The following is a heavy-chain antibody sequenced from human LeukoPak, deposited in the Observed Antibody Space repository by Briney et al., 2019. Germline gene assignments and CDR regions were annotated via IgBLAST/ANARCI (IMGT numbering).Heavy chain of an antibody. CDR1: GFIFSNYA. CDR2: ISDRGGST. D-gene: IGHD3-9*01. Sequence: GGSLRLSCAVSGFIFSNYAMSWVRQAPGKGLEWVSTISDRGGSTYSADSVKGRFTISRDNSKDSLFLQMNSLRVEDTAVYYCAKGGHFDWLLLDYWGQGTLVTVSS. CDR3: AKGGHFDWLLLDY. J-gene: IGHJ4*02. V-gene: IGHV3-23*01.